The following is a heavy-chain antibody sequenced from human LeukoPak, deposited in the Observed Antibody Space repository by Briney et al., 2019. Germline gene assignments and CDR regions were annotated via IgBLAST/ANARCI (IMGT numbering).Heavy chain of an antibody. Sequence: SSETLSLTSTVSGGSISSYNWSWLRPPPGKGLEWIGYIYYSGSTNYNPSLKSRATISVDTSKNQFSLKLSSVTAADTAVYYCARDTHYYDSSGVDAFDIWGQGTMVTVSS. CDR3: ARDTHYYDSSGVDAFDI. CDR1: GGSISSYN. V-gene: IGHV4-59*01. CDR2: IYYSGST. D-gene: IGHD3-22*01. J-gene: IGHJ3*02.